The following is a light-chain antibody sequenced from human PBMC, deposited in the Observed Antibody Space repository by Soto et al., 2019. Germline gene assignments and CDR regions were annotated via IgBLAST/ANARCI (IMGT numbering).Light chain of an antibody. J-gene: IGKJ1*01. CDR3: QQYAT. Sequence: EIVLTQSPGTLSLSPGERATLSCRASQSVCSSYLAWYQQKPGQAPGLLIYGASSRATGIPDRFSGSGSGTDFTLTISRLEPEDFAVYYCQQYATFGQGTKVDIK. CDR2: GAS. CDR1: QSVCSSY. V-gene: IGKV3-20*01.